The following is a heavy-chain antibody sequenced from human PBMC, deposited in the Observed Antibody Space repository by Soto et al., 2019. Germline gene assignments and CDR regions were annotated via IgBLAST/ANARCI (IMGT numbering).Heavy chain of an antibody. CDR2: IIPIFGTA. CDR3: AGSTMVVVQAAGYPPGYYYYGLDV. J-gene: IGHJ6*02. CDR1: GGTFSSYA. Sequence: QVQLVQSGAEVKKPGSSVKVSCKASGGTFSSYAISWVRQAPGQGLEWMGGIIPIFGTANYAQKFQGRFTINEEKSKRTAYMDLSSLRYEDTSVYYCAGSTMVVVQAAGYPPGYYYYGLDVWGQGTTATVSS. D-gene: IGHD2-2*01. V-gene: IGHV1-69*06.